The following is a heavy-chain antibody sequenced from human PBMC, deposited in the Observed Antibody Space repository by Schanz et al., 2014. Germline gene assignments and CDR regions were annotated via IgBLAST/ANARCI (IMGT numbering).Heavy chain of an antibody. J-gene: IGHJ3*02. D-gene: IGHD5-18*01. V-gene: IGHV1-18*01. CDR3: TRGGYSYALSAFDI. Sequence: QVQLVQSGAEVKKPGASVKVSCKASGYTFTSYSIHWVRQAPGQGLEWMGWITAYNGDTNYALKLQGRVTMTTDTSTGTACMELRSLRSDDTALYYCTRGGYSYALSAFDIWGQGTMVTVSS. CDR1: GYTFTSYS. CDR2: ITAYNGDT.